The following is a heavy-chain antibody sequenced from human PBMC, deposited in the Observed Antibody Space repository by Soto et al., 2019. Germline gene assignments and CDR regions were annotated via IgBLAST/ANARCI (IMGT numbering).Heavy chain of an antibody. CDR3: ARTEQLVQGDYYYYGIDV. CDR2: IIPIFGTA. V-gene: IGHV1-69*06. Sequence: QVQLVQSGAEVKKPGSSVKVSCKASGGTFSSYAISWVRQAPGQGLEWMGGIIPIFGTANYAQKFQGRVTITADKSTSTAYMELSSLRSEDTAVYYCARTEQLVQGDYYYYGIDVWGQGTTVTVSS. J-gene: IGHJ6*02. CDR1: GGTFSSYA. D-gene: IGHD6-6*01.